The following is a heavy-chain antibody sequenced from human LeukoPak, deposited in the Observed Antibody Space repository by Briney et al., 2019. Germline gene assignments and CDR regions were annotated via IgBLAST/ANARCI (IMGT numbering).Heavy chain of an antibody. D-gene: IGHD2-2*01. V-gene: IGHV3-48*03. J-gene: IGHJ6*02. CDR3: ARDFNIVVVPAPGGMDV. CDR1: GFTFSSYE. Sequence: PGGSLRLSCAASGFTFSSYEMSWVRQAPGKGLEWVSYISSSGSIIYYADSVKGRFTISRDNAKNSLYLQMNSLRAEDTAVYYCARDFNIVVVPAPGGMDVWGQGTTVTVSS. CDR2: ISSSGSII.